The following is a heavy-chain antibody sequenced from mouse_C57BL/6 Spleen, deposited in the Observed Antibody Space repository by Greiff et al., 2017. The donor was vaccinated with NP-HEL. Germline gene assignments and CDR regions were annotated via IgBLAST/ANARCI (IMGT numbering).Heavy chain of an antibody. J-gene: IGHJ1*03. V-gene: IGHV1-81*01. CDR3: AREGSSSNWYFDV. CDR2: IYPRSGNT. D-gene: IGHD1-1*01. CDR1: GYTFTSYG. Sequence: QVQLKQSGAELARPGASVKLSCKASGYTFTSYGISWAKQRTGQGLEWIGEIYPRSGNTYYNEKFKGKATLTADKSSSTAYMELRSLTSEDSAVYFCAREGSSSNWYFDVWGTGTTVTVSS.